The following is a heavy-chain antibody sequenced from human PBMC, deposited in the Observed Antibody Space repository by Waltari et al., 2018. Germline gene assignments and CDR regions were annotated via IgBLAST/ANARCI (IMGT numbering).Heavy chain of an antibody. D-gene: IGHD3-9*01. Sequence: QVQLQESGPGLVKPSETLSLTCAVSGYSISSGYYWGWIRQPPGKGLEWIGSIYHSGSTYYSPSLKSRVTISVDTSKNQFSLKLSSVTAADTAVYYCARWTGYDAGSDYWGQGTLVTVSS. CDR1: GYSISSGYY. J-gene: IGHJ4*02. V-gene: IGHV4-38-2*01. CDR3: ARWTGYDAGSDY. CDR2: IYHSGST.